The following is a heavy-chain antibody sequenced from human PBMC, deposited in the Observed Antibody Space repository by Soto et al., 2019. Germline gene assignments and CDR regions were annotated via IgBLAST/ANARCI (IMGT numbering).Heavy chain of an antibody. J-gene: IGHJ4*02. CDR2: IDPDGGST. CDR3: ASLIGVDILRDY. CDR1: GYSFTSYF. D-gene: IGHD3-3*01. Sequence: ASVKVSCKASGYSFTSYFIHWVLQAPGQGPEWMGIIDPDGGSTSYAQKFQGRVTMTSDTSTSTVYVELSSLRSEDTAVYYCASLIGVDILRDYWGQGTLVTVSS. V-gene: IGHV1-46*01.